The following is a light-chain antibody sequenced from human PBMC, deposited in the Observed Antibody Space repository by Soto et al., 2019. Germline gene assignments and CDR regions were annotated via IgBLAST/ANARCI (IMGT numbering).Light chain of an antibody. CDR3: QQTFTPPYT. CDR1: QSISNS. CDR2: VAS. V-gene: IGKV1-39*01. Sequence: DIQMTQSLSSLSASVGDTVTITCRASQSISNSLSWYQQKPGEAPKFLIYVASTLQRGVPSRFSGSGSATDFTLTISSLQPEDVATYYCQQTFTPPYTFGQGTKLEIK. J-gene: IGKJ2*01.